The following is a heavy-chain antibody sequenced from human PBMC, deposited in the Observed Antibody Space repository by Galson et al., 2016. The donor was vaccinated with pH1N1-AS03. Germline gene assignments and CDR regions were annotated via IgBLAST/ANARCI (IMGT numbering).Heavy chain of an antibody. J-gene: IGHJ5*02. CDR2: ISSDGSDK. V-gene: IGHV3-30*04. D-gene: IGHD3/OR15-3a*01. CDR3: ARGTGSPHWFDP. CDR1: GFTFSSYA. Sequence: SLRLSCAASGFTFSSYAMHWVRQAPGKGLEWVAIISSDGSDKYYPASVKGRFTISRHNSKNTLYLQINSLRAEDTAIYYCARGTGSPHWFDPWGQGTFVTVSA.